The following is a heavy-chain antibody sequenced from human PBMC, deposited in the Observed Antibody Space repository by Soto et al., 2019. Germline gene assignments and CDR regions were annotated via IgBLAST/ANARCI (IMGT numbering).Heavy chain of an antibody. Sequence: SETLSLTCAVSGGSFTSNNWWTWVRQPLGQGLEWIGEIYRTGSTNYNPSLKSRVTISLDKSENQFSLKVTSLTAADTAVYYCASRDPGTSVDYWGQGTLVTVSS. CDR3: ASRDPGTSVDY. D-gene: IGHD1-7*01. CDR1: GGSFTSNNW. J-gene: IGHJ4*02. CDR2: IYRTGST. V-gene: IGHV4-4*02.